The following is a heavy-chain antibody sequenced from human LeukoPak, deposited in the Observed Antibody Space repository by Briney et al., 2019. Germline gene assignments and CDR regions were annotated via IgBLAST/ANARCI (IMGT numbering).Heavy chain of an antibody. J-gene: IGHJ3*02. V-gene: IGHV3-33*01. CDR1: GFTFSSHG. D-gene: IGHD3-22*01. CDR3: ARARGSSGYSMGAFEI. Sequence: PGRSLRLSCVASGFTFSSHGMHWVRQAPGKGLEWGAVICSDGTNKYFADSVKGRFTISRDNSKNTLYLQMNSLRAEDTAVYYCARARGSSGYSMGAFEIWGQGTMVTVSS. CDR2: ICSDGTNK.